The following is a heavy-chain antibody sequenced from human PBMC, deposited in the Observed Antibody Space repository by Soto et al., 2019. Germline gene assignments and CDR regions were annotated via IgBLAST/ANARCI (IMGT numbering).Heavy chain of an antibody. CDR1: GGTFSSYA. J-gene: IGHJ6*02. V-gene: IGHV1-69*13. D-gene: IGHD4-17*01. CDR2: IIPIFGTA. Sequence: VKVSCKASGGTFSSYAISWVRQAPGQGLEWMGGIIPIFGTANYAQKFQGRVTITADESTSTAYMELSSLRSEDTAVYYCARDPGKDFYGDYDPDYYYYGMDVWGQGTTVTVSS. CDR3: ARDPGKDFYGDYDPDYYYYGMDV.